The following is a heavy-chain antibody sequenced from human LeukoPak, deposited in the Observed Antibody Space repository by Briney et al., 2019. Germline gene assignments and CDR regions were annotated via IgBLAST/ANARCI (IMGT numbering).Heavy chain of an antibody. Sequence: SETLSLTCTVSSGSISYFYWNWIRQPPGKGLEWIGYIHYTGSTNYNPSLKSRVTISVDTSKNQFSLKLSSVTAADTAVCYCATYTNRLHYWGQGTLVTVSS. D-gene: IGHD2-8*01. CDR3: ATYTNRLHY. J-gene: IGHJ4*02. V-gene: IGHV4-59*01. CDR1: SGSISYFY. CDR2: IHYTGST.